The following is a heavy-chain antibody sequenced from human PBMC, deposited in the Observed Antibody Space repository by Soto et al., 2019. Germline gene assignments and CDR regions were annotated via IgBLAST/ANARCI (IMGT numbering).Heavy chain of an antibody. V-gene: IGHV5-10-1*01. CDR3: ARQQCGYYSRVKRMVV. Sequence: PGESLKISCKGSGYSFTSYWISWVRQMPGKGLEWMGRIDPSDSYTNYSPSFQGHVTISADKSISTAYLQWSSLKASDTAMYYCARQQCGYYSRVKRMVVWCQGTTVTVSS. CDR2: IDPSDSYT. J-gene: IGHJ6*02. D-gene: IGHD3-3*01. CDR1: GYSFTSYW.